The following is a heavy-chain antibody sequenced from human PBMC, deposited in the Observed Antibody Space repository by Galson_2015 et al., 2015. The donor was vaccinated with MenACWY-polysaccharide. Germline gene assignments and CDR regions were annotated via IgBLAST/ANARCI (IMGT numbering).Heavy chain of an antibody. CDR2: ISSSGRII. CDR3: VAELYQLPYGWFDP. CDR1: GFSFSDYY. V-gene: IGHV3-11*01. J-gene: IGHJ5*02. D-gene: IGHD2-2*01. Sequence: SLRLSCAASGFSFSDYYMNWIRQAPGKGLEWVSHISSSGRIIYYADSVKGRFTISRDNAKNSLYLQMNSLRAEDTAVYYCVAELYQLPYGWFDPWGQGTQVIVSS.